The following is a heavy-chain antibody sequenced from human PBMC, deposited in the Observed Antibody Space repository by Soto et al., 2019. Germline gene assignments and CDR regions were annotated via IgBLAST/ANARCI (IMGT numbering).Heavy chain of an antibody. CDR1: GGTFSSYT. CDR3: ARGALTTLAYYYGMDV. CDR2: IIPIFGTT. Sequence: SVKVSCKASGGTFSSYTMSWVRQAPGQGLEWKGGIIPIFGTTTYAHKFQGRVTITADESTSTVYMELSSLRGEDTAVYYCARGALTTLAYYYGMDVWGQGTTVTVSS. V-gene: IGHV1-69*13. D-gene: IGHD4-4*01. J-gene: IGHJ6*02.